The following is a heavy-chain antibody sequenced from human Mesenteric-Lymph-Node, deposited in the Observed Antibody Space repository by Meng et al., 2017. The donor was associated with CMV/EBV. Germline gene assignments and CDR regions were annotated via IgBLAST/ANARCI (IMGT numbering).Heavy chain of an antibody. J-gene: IGHJ4*02. CDR2: ISASGDST. CDR3: AKSNNREYDFWSGPNY. CDR1: GFTFSGYA. Sequence: GGSLRLSCAASGFTFSGYAMSWVRQAPGKGLEWVSGISASGDSTYYADSVNGRFTISRDNSKNTLYLQMNSLRAEDTAIYYCAKSNNREYDFWSGPNYWGQGTLVTVSS. V-gene: IGHV3-23*01. D-gene: IGHD3-3*01.